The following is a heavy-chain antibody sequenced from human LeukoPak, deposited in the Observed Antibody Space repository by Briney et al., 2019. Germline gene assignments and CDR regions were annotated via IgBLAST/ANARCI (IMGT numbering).Heavy chain of an antibody. Sequence: GASVKVSCKASGYTFTNYAMHWVRQAPGQRLEWMGWINAGHGNTKYSQEFQGRVTITRDTSASTAYMELSSLRSEDTAVYYCAKDPSYGSMTFRFDYWGQGTLVTVSS. CDR2: INAGHGNT. D-gene: IGHD5-18*01. J-gene: IGHJ4*02. CDR3: AKDPSYGSMTFRFDY. V-gene: IGHV1-3*03. CDR1: GYTFTNYA.